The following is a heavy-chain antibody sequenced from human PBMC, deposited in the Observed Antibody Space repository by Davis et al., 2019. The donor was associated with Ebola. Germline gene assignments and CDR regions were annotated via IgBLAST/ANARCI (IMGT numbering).Heavy chain of an antibody. CDR2: IIPIFGTA. CDR1: GGTFSSYA. D-gene: IGHD3-22*01. J-gene: IGHJ4*02. CDR3: ARGMGPYDMDY. Sequence: SVKVSCKASGGTFSSYAISWVRQAPGQGLEWMGGIIPIFGTANYAQKFQGRVTMTRDTSTSTVYMELSSLRSEDTAVYYCARGMGPYDMDYWGQGTLVTVSS. V-gene: IGHV1-69*05.